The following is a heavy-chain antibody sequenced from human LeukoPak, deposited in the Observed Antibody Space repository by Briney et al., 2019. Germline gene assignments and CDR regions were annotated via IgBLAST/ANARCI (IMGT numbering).Heavy chain of an antibody. V-gene: IGHV3-23*01. CDR3: AKGRIVRGVTFDY. CDR1: GFTFSSYA. Sequence: PGGSLRLSCAASGFTFSSYAMSWVRQAPGKGLEWVSVISGSGGSTYYADSVKGRFTISRDNSKNTLYLQMNSLRAEDTAVYYCAKGRIVRGVTFDYWGQGTLVTVSS. D-gene: IGHD3-10*01. CDR2: ISGSGGST. J-gene: IGHJ4*02.